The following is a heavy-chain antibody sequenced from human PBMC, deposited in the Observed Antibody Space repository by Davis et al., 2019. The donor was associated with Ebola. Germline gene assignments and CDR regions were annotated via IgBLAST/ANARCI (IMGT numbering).Heavy chain of an antibody. J-gene: IGHJ6*02. D-gene: IGHD2-8*01. CDR3: ARGGRVFYYGMDV. CDR2: MNSDGSST. CDR1: GFTFSHYE. V-gene: IGHV3-74*01. Sequence: PGGSLRLSCATSGFTFSHYEMSWVRQAPGKGLVWVSRMNSDGSSTSYADSVKGRFTISRDNAKNTLYLQMNSLRAEDTAVYYCARGGRVFYYGMDVWGQGTTVTVSS.